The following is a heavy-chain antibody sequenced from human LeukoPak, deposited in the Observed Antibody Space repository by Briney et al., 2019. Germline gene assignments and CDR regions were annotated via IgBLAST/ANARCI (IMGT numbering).Heavy chain of an antibody. V-gene: IGHV3-21*01. CDR3: AREYYDFWSGYPYGMDV. D-gene: IGHD3-3*01. CDR2: ISSSSSYI. J-gene: IGHJ6*02. Sequence: GGSLRLSCAASGFTFSSYSRNWVRQAPGKGLEWVASISSSSSYIYYADSVKGRFTISRDNAKNSLYLQMNSLRAEDTAVYYCAREYYDFWSGYPYGMDVWGQGTTVTVSS. CDR1: GFTFSSYS.